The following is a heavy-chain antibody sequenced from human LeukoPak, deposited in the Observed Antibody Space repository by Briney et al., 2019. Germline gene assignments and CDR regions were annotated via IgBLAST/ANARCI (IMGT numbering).Heavy chain of an antibody. V-gene: IGHV1-18*01. Sequence: ASVKVSCKASGYTFTSYGISWVRQAPGQGLEWMGWISAYNGNTNYAQKLQGRVTMTRDTSTSTVYMELSSLRSEDTAVYYCARSRGGSAGGDWFDPWGQGTLVTVSS. CDR2: ISAYNGNT. J-gene: IGHJ5*02. CDR1: GYTFTSYG. CDR3: ARSRGGSAGGDWFDP. D-gene: IGHD2-15*01.